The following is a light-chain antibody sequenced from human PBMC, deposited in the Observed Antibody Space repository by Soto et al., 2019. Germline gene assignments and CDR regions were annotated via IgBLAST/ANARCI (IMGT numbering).Light chain of an antibody. J-gene: IGLJ1*01. Sequence: QSVLAQPASVSGSPVQSITISCTGTSSDVGDYNYVSWYQQHPGKAPKLMIYDVSFRPSGVSNRFSGSKSGNTASLTISGLQAEDEADYYCSSYTSSSSYVFATGTKVTVL. CDR1: SSDVGDYNY. V-gene: IGLV2-14*01. CDR2: DVS. CDR3: SSYTSSSSYV.